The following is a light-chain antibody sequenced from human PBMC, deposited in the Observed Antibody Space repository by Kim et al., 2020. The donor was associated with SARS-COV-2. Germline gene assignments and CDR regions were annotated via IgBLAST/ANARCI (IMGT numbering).Light chain of an antibody. CDR1: SSNIGAGYD. CDR2: GNS. Sequence: QSVLTQPPSVSGAPGQRVTISCTGSSSNIGAGYDVHWYQQLPGTAPKLLIYGNSNRPSGVPDRFSGSKSSTSASLAITGLQAEDEADDYCQSYDCSRGSYVFGGGTKVTVL. J-gene: IGLJ1*01. CDR3: QSYDCSRGSYV. V-gene: IGLV1-40*01.